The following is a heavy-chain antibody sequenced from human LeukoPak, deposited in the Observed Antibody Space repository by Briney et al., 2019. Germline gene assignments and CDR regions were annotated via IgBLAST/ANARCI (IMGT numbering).Heavy chain of an antibody. D-gene: IGHD2-2*01. CDR2: IYYIGST. J-gene: IGHJ3*02. Sequence: SETLSLTCTVSAGSISSGGYYWSWIRQHPGKGLEWIGYIYYIGSTCYNPYLKRRVTISVDTSKNQFSLKLSSVTAADTAVYYCARTVFLDIVVVPAAIWVDAFDIWGQGTMVTVSS. CDR3: ARTVFLDIVVVPAAIWVDAFDI. CDR1: AGSISSGGYY. V-gene: IGHV4-31*03.